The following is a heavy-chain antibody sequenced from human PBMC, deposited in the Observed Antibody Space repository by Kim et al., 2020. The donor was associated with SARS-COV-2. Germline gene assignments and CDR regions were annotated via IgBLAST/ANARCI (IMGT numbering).Heavy chain of an antibody. CDR1: GGTFSSYA. D-gene: IGHD2-2*01. V-gene: IGHV1-69*04. Sequence: SVKVSCKASGGTFSSYAISWVRQAPGQGLEWMGKIIPILGIANYAQKFQGRVTITADKSTSTAYMELSSLRSEDTAVYYCARGPIPAAMVGWFDPWGQGTLVTVSS. CDR3: ARGPIPAAMVGWFDP. J-gene: IGHJ5*02. CDR2: IIPILGIA.